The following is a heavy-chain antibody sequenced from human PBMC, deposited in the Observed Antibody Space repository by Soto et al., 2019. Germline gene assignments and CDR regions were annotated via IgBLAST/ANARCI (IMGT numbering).Heavy chain of an antibody. J-gene: IGHJ5*02. CDR1: GFTFSSYA. V-gene: IGHV3-23*01. CDR2: ICGSGDST. CDR3: AKLRWGSDNWVDP. D-gene: IGHD3-10*01. Sequence: EVQLLESGGGLVQPGGSLRLSCAASGFTFSSYAMSWVRQTPGKGLEWVSAICGSGDSTYYADSVKGRFTISRDNSKNTLYLQMSSLRAADTAVDYCAKLRWGSDNWVDPWGQGTLVTVSS.